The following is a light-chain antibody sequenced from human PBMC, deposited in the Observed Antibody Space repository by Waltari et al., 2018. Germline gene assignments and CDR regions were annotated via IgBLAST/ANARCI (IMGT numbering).Light chain of an antibody. J-gene: IGKJ2*01. CDR3: QQYNNWPPT. CDR1: QSVSSN. V-gene: IGKV3-15*01. Sequence: ETVMTQFPATLSVSPGERATLSCRASQSVSSNLAWYQQKPGQAPRLLIYGVSTRATGNPARFSVSGSGTEFTLTISSLQSEDFAVYYCQQYNNWPPTFGQGTKLEIK. CDR2: GVS.